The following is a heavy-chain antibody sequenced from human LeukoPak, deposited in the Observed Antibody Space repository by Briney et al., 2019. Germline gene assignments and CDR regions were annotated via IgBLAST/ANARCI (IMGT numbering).Heavy chain of an antibody. J-gene: IGHJ4*02. D-gene: IGHD2-2*01. CDR2: IKQDGSEK. Sequence: PGGSLRLSCAASGFTFSSYWMSWVRQAPGKGLEWVANIKQDGSEKYYVDSVKGRFTISRDNAKNSLYLQMNSLRAEDTAVYYCARGSQVVPAAMYYWGQGTLVTVSS. CDR3: ARGSQVVPAAMYY. V-gene: IGHV3-7*01. CDR1: GFTFSSYW.